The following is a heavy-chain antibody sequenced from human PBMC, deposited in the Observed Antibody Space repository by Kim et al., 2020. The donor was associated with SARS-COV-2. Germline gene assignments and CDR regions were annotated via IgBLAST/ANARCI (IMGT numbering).Heavy chain of an antibody. CDR3: ARARYCSSTSCSYYYYYGMDV. D-gene: IGHD2-2*01. CDR2: IIPIFGTA. J-gene: IGHJ6*02. CDR1: GGTFSSYA. Sequence: SVKVSCKASGGTFSSYAISWVRQAPGQGLEWMGGIIPIFGTANYAQKFQGRVTITADESTSTAYMELSSLRSEDTAVYYCARARYCSSTSCSYYYYYGMDVWGQGTTVTVSS. V-gene: IGHV1-69*13.